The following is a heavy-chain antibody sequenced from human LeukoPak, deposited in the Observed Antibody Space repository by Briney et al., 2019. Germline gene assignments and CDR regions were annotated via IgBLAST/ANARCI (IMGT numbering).Heavy chain of an antibody. Sequence: GSSVKVSCKASGGTFSSYAISWVRQAPGHALEWMGGIIPIFGTANHAQKFQGRVTITADESTSTAYMELSSLRSEDTAVYYCARAGGYCSSTSCYSAFDIWGQGTMVTVSS. CDR1: GGTFSSYA. J-gene: IGHJ3*02. V-gene: IGHV1-69*01. CDR3: ARAGGYCSSTSCYSAFDI. CDR2: IIPIFGTA. D-gene: IGHD2-2*02.